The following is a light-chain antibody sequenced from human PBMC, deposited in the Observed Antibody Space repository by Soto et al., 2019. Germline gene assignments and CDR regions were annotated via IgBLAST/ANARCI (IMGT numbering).Light chain of an antibody. CDR3: QQRSNWPT. Sequence: EIVMTQSPATLSVSPGERATLSCWASQSVSSNLAWYQQKPGQAPRLLIYDASNRATGIPARFSGSGSGTDFTLTISSLEPEDFAVYYCQQRSNWPTFGQGTRLEI. CDR2: DAS. CDR1: QSVSSN. J-gene: IGKJ5*01. V-gene: IGKV3-11*01.